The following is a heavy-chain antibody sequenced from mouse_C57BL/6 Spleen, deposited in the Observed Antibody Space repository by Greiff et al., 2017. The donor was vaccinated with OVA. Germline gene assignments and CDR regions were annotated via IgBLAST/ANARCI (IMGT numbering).Heavy chain of an antibody. D-gene: IGHD2-3*01. CDR1: GYSITSDY. CDR3: ARARDGYYVGYAMDY. CDR2: ISYSGST. Sequence: EVQGVESGPGLAKPSQTLSLTCSVTGYSITSDYWNWIRKFPGNKLEYMGYISYSGSTYYNPSLKSRISITRDTSKNQYYLQLNSVTTEDTATYYCARARDGYYVGYAMDYWGQGTSVTVSS. J-gene: IGHJ4*01. V-gene: IGHV3-8*01.